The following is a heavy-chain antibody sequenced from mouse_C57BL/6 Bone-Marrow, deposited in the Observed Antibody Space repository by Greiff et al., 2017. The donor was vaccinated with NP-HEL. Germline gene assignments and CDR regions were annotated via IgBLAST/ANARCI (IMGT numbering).Heavy chain of an antibody. V-gene: IGHV1-69*01. Sequence: QVQLKQPGAELVMPGASVKLSCKASGYTFTSYWMHWVKQRPGQGLEWIGEIDPSDSYTNYNQKFTGKCTLTVDKSSSTAYMQLSSLTSEDSAVDYCARDWNLTLAWFAYWGQGTLVTVSA. CDR3: ARDWNLTLAWFAY. J-gene: IGHJ3*01. CDR2: IDPSDSYT. D-gene: IGHD4-1*01. CDR1: GYTFTSYW.